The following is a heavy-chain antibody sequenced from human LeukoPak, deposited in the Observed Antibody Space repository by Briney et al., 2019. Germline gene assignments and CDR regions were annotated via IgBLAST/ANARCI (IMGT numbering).Heavy chain of an antibody. CDR3: ARSGPYYYDSLDY. D-gene: IGHD3-22*01. V-gene: IGHV4-59*08. CDR2: IYYSGST. Sequence: PSETLSLTCTVSGGSISSYYWSWIRQPPGKGLEWIGYIYYSGSTNYNPSLKSRVTISVDTSKNQFSLKLSSVTAADTAVYYCARSGPYYYDSLDYWGQGTLVTVSS. CDR1: GGSISSYY. J-gene: IGHJ4*02.